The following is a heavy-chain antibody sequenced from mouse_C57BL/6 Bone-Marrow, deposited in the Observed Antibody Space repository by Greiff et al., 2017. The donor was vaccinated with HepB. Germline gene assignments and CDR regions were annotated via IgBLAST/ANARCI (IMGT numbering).Heavy chain of an antibody. D-gene: IGHD4-1*02. J-gene: IGHJ2*01. CDR3: ASSNWDDYAMDY. V-gene: IGHV1-69*01. CDR1: GYTFTSYW. Sequence: QVQLQQPGAELVMPGASVKLSCKASGYTFTSYWMHWVKQRPGQGLEWIGEIDPSDSYTNYNQKFKGKSTLTVDKSSSTAYMQLSSLTSEDSAVYYCASSNWDDYAMDYWGQGTTLTVSS. CDR2: IDPSDSYT.